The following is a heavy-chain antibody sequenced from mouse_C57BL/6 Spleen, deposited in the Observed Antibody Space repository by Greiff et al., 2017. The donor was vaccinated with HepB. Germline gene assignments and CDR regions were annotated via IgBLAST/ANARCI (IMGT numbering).Heavy chain of an antibody. D-gene: IGHD2-2*01. CDR1: GYTFTDYY. CDR3: ARGSMVTTWYFDV. Sequence: VQLQQSGPELVKPGASVKISCKASGYTFTDYYMNWVKQSHGKSLEWIGDINPNNGGTSYNQKFKGKATLTVDKFSSTAYMELRSLTSEDSAVYYCARGSMVTTWYFDVWGTGTTVTVSS. V-gene: IGHV1-26*01. J-gene: IGHJ1*03. CDR2: INPNNGGT.